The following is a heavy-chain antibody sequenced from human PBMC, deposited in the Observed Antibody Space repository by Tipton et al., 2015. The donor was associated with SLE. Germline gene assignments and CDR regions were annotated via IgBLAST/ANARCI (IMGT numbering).Heavy chain of an antibody. V-gene: IGHV4-34*01. CDR1: GGSFSGYY. CDR2: INHSGST. Sequence: TLSLTCAVYGGSFSGYYWSWIRQPPGKGLEWIGEINHSGSTNYNPSLKSRVTISVDTSKNQFSLKLSSVTAADTAVYYCARVTYGDRHFQHWGQGTLVTVSS. J-gene: IGHJ1*01. CDR3: ARVTYGDRHFQH. D-gene: IGHD4-17*01.